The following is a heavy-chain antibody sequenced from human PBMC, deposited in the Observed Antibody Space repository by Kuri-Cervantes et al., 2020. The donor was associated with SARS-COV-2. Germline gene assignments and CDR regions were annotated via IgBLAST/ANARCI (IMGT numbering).Heavy chain of an antibody. J-gene: IGHJ3*02. Sequence: GESLKIYCVASGFNFSTTDMHWVRQAPGKGLEWVSYISRSSSNISYADSVKGRFTISRDNAKNSLYVQMNSLRAEDTAVYYCSRRGGYLPPDAFDIWGQGTMVTVSS. V-gene: IGHV3-48*01. D-gene: IGHD3-16*02. CDR2: ISRSSSNI. CDR1: GFNFSTTD. CDR3: SRRGGYLPPDAFDI.